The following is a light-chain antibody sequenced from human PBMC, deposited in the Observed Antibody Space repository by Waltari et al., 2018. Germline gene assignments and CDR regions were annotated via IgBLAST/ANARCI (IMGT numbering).Light chain of an antibody. J-gene: IGKJ4*01. CDR2: WAS. CDR3: QQHYSNPLT. V-gene: IGKV4-1*01. Sequence: DIVMTQSSDYLAASPGARATINSKSHQSVLYSSNNKNYLTWYQQKPGQPPKLLLYWASTRESGVPDRFSGSGSGTDFTLTITSLQAEDVAVYYCQQHYSNPLTFGGGTKVEIK. CDR1: QSVLYSSNNKNY.